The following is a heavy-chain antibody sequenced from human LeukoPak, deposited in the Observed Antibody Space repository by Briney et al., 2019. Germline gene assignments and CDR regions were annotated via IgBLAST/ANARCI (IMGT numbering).Heavy chain of an antibody. CDR1: GFTFSSYA. CDR2: ISYDGSNK. CDR3: ARDSSSSLDY. V-gene: IGHV3-30*04. J-gene: IGHJ4*02. D-gene: IGHD6-6*01. Sequence: PGRSLRPSCAASGFTFSSYAMHWVRQAPGKGLEWVAVISYDGSNKYYAGSVKGRFTISRGNSKNTLYLQMNSLRAEDTAVYYCARDSSSSLDYWGQGTLVTVSS.